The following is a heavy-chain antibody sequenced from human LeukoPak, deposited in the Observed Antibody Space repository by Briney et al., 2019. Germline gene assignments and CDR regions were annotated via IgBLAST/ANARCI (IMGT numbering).Heavy chain of an antibody. V-gene: IGHV1-69*05. CDR2: IIPIFGTA. CDR3: ARAPLRYFDWPTGY. CDR1: GGTFSSYA. J-gene: IGHJ4*02. D-gene: IGHD3-9*01. Sequence: SVKVSCKASGGTFSSYAVGWVRQAPGQGLEWMGGIIPIFGTANYAQKFQGRVTITTDESTSTAYMELSSLRSEDTAVYYCARAPLRYFDWPTGYWGQGTLVTVSS.